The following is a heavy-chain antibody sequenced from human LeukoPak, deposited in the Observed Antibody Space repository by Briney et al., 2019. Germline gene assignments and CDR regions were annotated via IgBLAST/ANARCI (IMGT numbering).Heavy chain of an antibody. CDR3: ARGGTGYYFDY. V-gene: IGHV3-21*01. Sequence: GGSLRLSCAASGFTFSSYSMNWVRQAPGKGLECVSFISSSSSYIYYADSVKGRFTISRDNAKNSLYLQMNSLRAEDTAVYTCARGGTGYYFDYWGQGTLVTVSS. D-gene: IGHD3/OR15-3a*01. CDR2: ISSSSSYI. J-gene: IGHJ4*02. CDR1: GFTFSSYS.